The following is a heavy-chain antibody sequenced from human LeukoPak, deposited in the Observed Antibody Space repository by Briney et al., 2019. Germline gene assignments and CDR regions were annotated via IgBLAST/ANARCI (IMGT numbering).Heavy chain of an antibody. V-gene: IGHV4-28*01. CDR3: ARTYCTSTSCYVDY. Sequence: SDTLSLTCAVSGYSISSNNWWGWIRPPPGKGLEWIGYIYYSGTSYYTPSLKSRVTMSIVTSKNQFSLKVTSVTAVDTAVYYCARTYCTSTSCYVDYWGQGTLVTVSS. CDR1: GYSISSNNW. CDR2: IYYSGTS. J-gene: IGHJ4*02. D-gene: IGHD2-2*01.